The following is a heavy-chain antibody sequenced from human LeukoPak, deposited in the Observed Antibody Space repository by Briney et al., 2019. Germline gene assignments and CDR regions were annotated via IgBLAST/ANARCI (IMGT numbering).Heavy chain of an antibody. Sequence: GGSLRLSCAASGFTFSSYSMNWVRQAPGKGLEWVSSISSSSSYIYYADSVKGRFTISRDNAKNSLYLQMNSLRAEDTAVYYCARDPSSSGWLYYFDYWGQGTLVTVSS. D-gene: IGHD6-19*01. CDR2: ISSSSSYI. V-gene: IGHV3-21*01. CDR1: GFTFSSYS. CDR3: ARDPSSSGWLYYFDY. J-gene: IGHJ4*02.